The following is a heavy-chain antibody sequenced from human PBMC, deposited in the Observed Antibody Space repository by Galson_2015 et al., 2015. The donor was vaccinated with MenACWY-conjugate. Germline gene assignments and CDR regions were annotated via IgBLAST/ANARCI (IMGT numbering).Heavy chain of an antibody. Sequence: SVKVSCKASGYTFTSYYIHWVRQAPGQGLEWMGIINPSGGSTSYAQKFQGRVTMTRDTSTSTVYMELSSLSSEDTAVYYCARVEPAPLYYYGSGSYYKGNAFDIWGQGTMVTVSS. CDR2: INPSGGST. D-gene: IGHD3-10*01. CDR1: GYTFTSYY. J-gene: IGHJ3*02. CDR3: ARVEPAPLYYYGSGSYYKGNAFDI. V-gene: IGHV1-46*01.